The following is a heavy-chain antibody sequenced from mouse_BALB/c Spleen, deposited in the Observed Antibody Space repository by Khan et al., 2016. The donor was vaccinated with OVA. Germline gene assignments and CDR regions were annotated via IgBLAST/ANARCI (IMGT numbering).Heavy chain of an antibody. CDR3: ARAYYRYDGYYAMDY. V-gene: IGHV2-6-4*01. CDR1: GFSLSRYN. Sequence: QVQLKQSGPGLVAPSQSLSITCTVSGFSLSRYNIHWVRQPPGKGLEWLGMIWGGGGTDYNSTLKSRLSITKDNSESHVFLKMNSLQTDDTAMYYCARAYYRYDGYYAMDYWGQGTSVTGSS. CDR2: IWGGGGT. J-gene: IGHJ4*01. D-gene: IGHD2-14*01.